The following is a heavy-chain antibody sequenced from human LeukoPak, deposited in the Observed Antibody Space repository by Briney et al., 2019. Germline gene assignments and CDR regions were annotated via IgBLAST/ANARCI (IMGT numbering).Heavy chain of an antibody. CDR2: IYYSGST. J-gene: IGHJ4*02. Sequence: SETLSLTCTVSGGSISSSSYYWGWIRQPPGKGLEWIGSIYYSGSTYYNPSLKSRVTISVDTSKNQFSLKLSSVTAADTAVYYCARDLYYYGSGSYPRGQGPDFDYWGQGTLVTVSS. CDR3: ARDLYYYGSGSYPRGQGPDFDY. V-gene: IGHV4-39*07. D-gene: IGHD3-10*01. CDR1: GGSISSSSYY.